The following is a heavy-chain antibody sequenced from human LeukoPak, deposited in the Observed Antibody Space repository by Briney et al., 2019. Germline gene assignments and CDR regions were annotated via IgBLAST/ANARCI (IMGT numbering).Heavy chain of an antibody. V-gene: IGHV4-59*11. CDR1: GASISGHY. D-gene: IGHD1-14*01. J-gene: IGHJ3*02. Sequence: SETLSLTCTVSGASISGHYLTWLRQPPGKGLEWIGYIPHIGSTNYNPSLKSRVTISVDTSKNQFSLKLTSVTAADTAVYYCARDRISINALDMWGQGTMVTVSS. CDR3: ARDRISINALDM. CDR2: IPHIGST.